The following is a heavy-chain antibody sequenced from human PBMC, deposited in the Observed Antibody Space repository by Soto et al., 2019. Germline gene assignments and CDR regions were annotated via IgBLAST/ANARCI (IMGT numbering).Heavy chain of an antibody. CDR3: ARDLVVPAAIFTLTDY. J-gene: IGHJ4*02. V-gene: IGHV3-48*03. D-gene: IGHD2-2*01. CDR2: ISSSGSTI. CDR1: GFTFSSYE. Sequence: EVQLVESGGGLVQPGGSLRLSCAASGFTFSSYEMNWVRQAPGKGLEWVSYISSSGSTIYYADSVKGRFTISRDNAKNSLYLQMNSLRAEDTAVYYCARDLVVPAAIFTLTDYWGQGTLVTVSS.